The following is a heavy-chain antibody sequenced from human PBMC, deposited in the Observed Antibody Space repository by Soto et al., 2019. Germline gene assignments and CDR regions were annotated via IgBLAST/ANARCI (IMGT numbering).Heavy chain of an antibody. CDR3: ARSGGGLLWFGELSERKNYYYYYLDV. V-gene: IGHV5-51*01. CDR1: GYSFTSYW. CDR2: IYPGDSDT. D-gene: IGHD3-10*01. Sequence: GASLKISCKGSGYSFTSYWIGWVRQMPGKGLEWMGIIYPGDSDTRYSPSFQGQVTISADKSISTAYLQWSSLKASDTAMYYCARSGGGLLWFGELSERKNYYYYYLDVWGKGTTVTVSS. J-gene: IGHJ6*03.